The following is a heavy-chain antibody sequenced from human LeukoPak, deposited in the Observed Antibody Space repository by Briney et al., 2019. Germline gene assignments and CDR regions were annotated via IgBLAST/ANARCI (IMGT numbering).Heavy chain of an antibody. J-gene: IGHJ4*02. Sequence: ASVKVSCKASGGTFSSYAISWVRQAPGQGLEWMGGIIPIFGTANYAQKFQGRVTITTDESTSTAYMELSSLRSENTAVYYCERGVPQPAAMWYYFDYWGQGTLVTVSS. D-gene: IGHD2-2*01. V-gene: IGHV1-69*05. CDR3: ERGVPQPAAMWYYFDY. CDR2: IIPIFGTA. CDR1: GGTFSSYA.